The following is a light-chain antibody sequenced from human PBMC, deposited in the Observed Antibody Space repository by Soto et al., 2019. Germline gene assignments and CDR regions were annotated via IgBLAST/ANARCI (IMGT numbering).Light chain of an antibody. J-gene: IGKJ1*01. CDR1: QSVGSY. V-gene: IGKV3-11*01. CDR2: GAS. Sequence: EIVLTQSPATLSLSPGERDTLSCRASQSVGSYLAWYQQRPGQAPRLLIYGASNRATGIPARFSGSGSGTDFTLTISSLEPEDFAVYYCQQRINSWTFGQGTKVDIK. CDR3: QQRINSWT.